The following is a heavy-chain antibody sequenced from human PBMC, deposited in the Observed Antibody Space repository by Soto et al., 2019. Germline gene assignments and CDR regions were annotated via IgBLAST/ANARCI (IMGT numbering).Heavy chain of an antibody. V-gene: IGHV3-23*01. D-gene: IGHD2-8*02. CDR2: IGSSGRST. J-gene: IGHJ6*02. CDR3: ARGIMGTGYLDYYYYYGLDV. CDR1: GFTFRNFA. Sequence: GGSLRLSCAGSGFTFRNFAMSWVRQAPGKGLEWVSAIGSSGRSTFYADSVKGRFTISRDNFMNTLYLQMNSLRAEDTAVYFCARGIMGTGYLDYYYYYGLDVWGHGTAVTVSS.